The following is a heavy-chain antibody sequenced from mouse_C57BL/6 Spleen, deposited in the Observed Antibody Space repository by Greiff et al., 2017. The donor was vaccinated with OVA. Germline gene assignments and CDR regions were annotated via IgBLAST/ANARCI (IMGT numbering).Heavy chain of an antibody. CDR1: GFTFSSYA. J-gene: IGHJ4*01. D-gene: IGHD2-5*01. CDR3: ARDRDYSNYDDDFYYAMDY. Sequence: EVKLMESGGGLVKPGGSLKLSCAASGFTFSSYAMSWVRQTPEKRLEWVATISDGGSYTYYPDNVKGRFTISRDNAKNNLYLQMSHLKSEDTAMYYCARDRDYSNYDDDFYYAMDYWGQGTSVTVSS. CDR2: ISDGGSYT. V-gene: IGHV5-4*01.